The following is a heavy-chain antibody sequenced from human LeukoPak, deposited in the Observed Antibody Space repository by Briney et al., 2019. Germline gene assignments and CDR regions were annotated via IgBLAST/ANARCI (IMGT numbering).Heavy chain of an antibody. CDR2: IWSDGNNR. CDR1: GFTFRNYG. CDR3: TKDPRASVSGFYMDV. V-gene: IGHV3-30*02. J-gene: IGHJ6*03. Sequence: PGGSLRLSCAASGFTFRNYGMHWVRQATGKGLEWVSFIWSDGNNRFYADSVKGRFTISRDNSKNMLYLQMDTLRAEDTALYYCTKDPRASVSGFYMDVWGKGTTVIVSS. D-gene: IGHD3-3*01.